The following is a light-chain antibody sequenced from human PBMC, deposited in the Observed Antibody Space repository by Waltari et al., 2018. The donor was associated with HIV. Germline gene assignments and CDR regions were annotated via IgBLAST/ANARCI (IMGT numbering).Light chain of an antibody. CDR3: QSYDSGSSGSV. Sequence: QSLLTQPPTVSGAPGPRVTIPCTGRSSTIRAGYAVHWYHQVPGTAPKLVIYANNNRASGVPDRFSGSKFGPSASLAITGLQAEDEGTYYCQSYDSGSSGSVFGGGTKLTVL. V-gene: IGLV1-40*01. CDR2: ANN. CDR1: SSTIRAGYA. J-gene: IGLJ2*01.